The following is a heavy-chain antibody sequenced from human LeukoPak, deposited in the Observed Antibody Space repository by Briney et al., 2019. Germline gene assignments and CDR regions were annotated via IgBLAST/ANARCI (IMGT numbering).Heavy chain of an antibody. D-gene: IGHD6-13*01. CDR3: AKDMAYSSSWKFDY. V-gene: IGHV3-7*03. CDR2: IKQDGSEK. Sequence: GGSLRLSCAASGFSLSNYWMNWVRQAPGKGLEWVANIKQDGSEKNYVDSVKGRFTISRDNAKNSLYLQMNSLRAEDTALYYCAKDMAYSSSWKFDYWGQGTLVTVSS. J-gene: IGHJ4*02. CDR1: GFSLSNYW.